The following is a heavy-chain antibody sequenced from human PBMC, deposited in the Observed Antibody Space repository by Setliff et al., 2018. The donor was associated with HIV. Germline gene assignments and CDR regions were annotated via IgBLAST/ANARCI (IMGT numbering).Heavy chain of an antibody. J-gene: IGHJ4*02. CDR2: IYIYKSGST. CDR1: GGSFSGYY. V-gene: IGHV4-59*01. CDR3: ARGVNFDY. Sequence: SETLSLTCSVSGGSFSGYYWSWIRQPPGKGLEWIGYIYIYKSGSTDYNPSLTSRVNISVDTSRNQFSLKLTSVTAADTAIYYSARGVNFDYWGQGTQVTVSS. D-gene: IGHD3-3*01.